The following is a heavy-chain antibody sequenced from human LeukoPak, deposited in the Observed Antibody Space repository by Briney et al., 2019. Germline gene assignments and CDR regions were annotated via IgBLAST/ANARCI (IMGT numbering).Heavy chain of an antibody. V-gene: IGHV4-34*01. Sequence: SSETLSLTCGVYAGSFSGYHWTWIRLRPGKGLDWIGDIDHSGSTNYNPSLKSRVTISVDASKNQFSLKLSSVTAADTAVYYCARGGQVVLDYWGQGTLVTVSS. D-gene: IGHD2-2*01. CDR3: ARGGQVVLDY. CDR2: IDHSGST. J-gene: IGHJ4*02. CDR1: AGSFSGYH.